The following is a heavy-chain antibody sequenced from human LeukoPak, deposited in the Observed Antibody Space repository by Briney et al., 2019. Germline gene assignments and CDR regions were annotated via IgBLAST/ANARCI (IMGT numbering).Heavy chain of an antibody. Sequence: GASVKVSCKASGGTFSSYAISWVRQAPGQGLEWMGRIIPILGIANYAQKFQGRVTITADKSTSTAYMELSSLRSEDTAVYYCARAYYYDSSGEMEDWGQGTLVTVSS. J-gene: IGHJ4*02. CDR3: ARAYYYDSSGEMED. V-gene: IGHV1-69*04. CDR2: IIPILGIA. CDR1: GGTFSSYA. D-gene: IGHD3-22*01.